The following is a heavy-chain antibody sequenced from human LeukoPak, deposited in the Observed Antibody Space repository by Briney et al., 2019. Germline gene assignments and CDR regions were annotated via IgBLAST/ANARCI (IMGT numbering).Heavy chain of an antibody. CDR2: ISASGGST. CDR3: VNLAVVGTSWGAFEI. J-gene: IGHJ3*02. CDR1: GFTFSTHA. D-gene: IGHD1-26*01. V-gene: IGHV3-23*01. Sequence: QPGGSLRLSCAASGFTFSTHAMSWVRQAPGKGLEWVSDISASGGSTYYADSVKGRFTISRDNSRNTLYLQVNSLRADDTAVYYCVNLAVVGTSWGAFEIWGQGTMVTVTS.